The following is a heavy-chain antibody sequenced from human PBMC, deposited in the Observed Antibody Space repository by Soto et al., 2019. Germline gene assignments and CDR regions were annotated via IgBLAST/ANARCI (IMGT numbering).Heavy chain of an antibody. Sequence: EVQLLESGGGLVQPGGSLTLSCATSGFTFSSYAMVWVRQAAEKGLKWVASISNNGDTAYYADSVKGRFTISRGNSENTRERPMNGLRADDTALYFCAKSRVFIGAIVTLLDSWGQGTQVTVSS. CDR3: AKSRVFIGAIVTLLDS. CDR2: ISNNGDTA. CDR1: GFTFSSYA. D-gene: IGHD3-16*02. V-gene: IGHV3-23*01. J-gene: IGHJ4*02.